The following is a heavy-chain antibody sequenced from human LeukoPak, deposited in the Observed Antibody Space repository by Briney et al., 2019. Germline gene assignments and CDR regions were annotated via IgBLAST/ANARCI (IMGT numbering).Heavy chain of an antibody. CDR1: GYSFNGYY. Sequence: ASVKVSCKDSGYSFNGYYLHWVRQAPGQGLEWMGWINPNSGGTNYAQKFQGRVTMTRDTSISTAYMELSRLRSDDTAVYYCARLVQGTGDAFDIWGQGTMVTVSS. CDR2: INPNSGGT. D-gene: IGHD1-1*01. V-gene: IGHV1-2*02. CDR3: ARLVQGTGDAFDI. J-gene: IGHJ3*02.